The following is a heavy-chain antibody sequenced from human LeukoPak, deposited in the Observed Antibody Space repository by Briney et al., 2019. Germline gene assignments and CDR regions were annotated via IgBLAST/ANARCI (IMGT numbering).Heavy chain of an antibody. J-gene: IGHJ4*02. Sequence: PSETLSLTCTVSGGFISSYYWSWIRQPPGKGLEWIGYIYYSGSTNSNPSLKSRVTISVDTSKNQFSLKLSSVTAANTAVYYCARLDYYDSSGHIDYWGQGTLVTVSS. CDR3: ARLDYYDSSGHIDY. D-gene: IGHD3-22*01. CDR1: GGFISSYY. V-gene: IGHV4-59*08. CDR2: IYYSGST.